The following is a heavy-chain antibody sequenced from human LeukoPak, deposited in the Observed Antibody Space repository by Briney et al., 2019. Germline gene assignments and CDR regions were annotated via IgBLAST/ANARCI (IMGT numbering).Heavy chain of an antibody. J-gene: IGHJ6*02. Sequence: ASVTVSCKASGFTFGTCAVQWVRQARGQRLEWIGWIVVGSVTTNYAQKFQERVTITRDMSTSTAYMELSSLGSEDTAVYYCAATLTLTAGSTYYGLDVWGQGTMVTVSS. CDR2: IVVGSVTT. CDR3: AATLTLTAGSTYYGLDV. V-gene: IGHV1-58*01. D-gene: IGHD4-17*01. CDR1: GFTFGTCA.